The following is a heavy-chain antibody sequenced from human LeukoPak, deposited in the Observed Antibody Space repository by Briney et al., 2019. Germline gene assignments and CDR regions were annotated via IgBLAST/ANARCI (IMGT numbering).Heavy chain of an antibody. CDR2: ISSSGSLI. V-gene: IGHV3-21*01. J-gene: IGHJ4*02. D-gene: IGHD2-2*01. CDR1: GFTFSDYS. Sequence: GGSLRLSCAASGFTFSDYSMKWVRQAPGKGLEWVSSISSSGSLIYYADLVKGRFTVSRDNAKNSLFLQMNSLRAEDTAVYYCARGYCSSTSCYSPDTENDYWGQGTLVTVSS. CDR3: ARGYCSSTSCYSPDTENDY.